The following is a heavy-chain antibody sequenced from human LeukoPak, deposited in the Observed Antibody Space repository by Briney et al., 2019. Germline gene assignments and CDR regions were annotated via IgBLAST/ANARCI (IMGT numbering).Heavy chain of an antibody. V-gene: IGHV3-23*01. D-gene: IGHD5-24*01. J-gene: IGHJ4*02. Sequence: GGSLRLSCAASGFIFRNYAMSWVRQAPGKGLEWVSTIHDRNYYADSVKGRFTISRDNSRSTLYLQMDNLRAEDTAVYYCAKDQPTDGYNSIWGRGTLVTASS. CDR2: IHDRN. CDR3: AKDQPTDGYNSI. CDR1: GFIFRNYA.